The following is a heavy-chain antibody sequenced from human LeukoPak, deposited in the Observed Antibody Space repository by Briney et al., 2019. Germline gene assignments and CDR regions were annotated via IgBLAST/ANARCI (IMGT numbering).Heavy chain of an antibody. J-gene: IGHJ4*02. D-gene: IGHD3-9*01. Sequence: GESLKISCKGSGYSFTSYWIGWVRQMPGKGLEWMGIIYPGDSDTRYSPSFQGQVTISADKSISTAYLQWSSLKAPDTAMYYCARRVDYDILTGYLSYYFDYWGQGTLVTVSS. CDR1: GYSFTSYW. CDR2: IYPGDSDT. CDR3: ARRVDYDILTGYLSYYFDY. V-gene: IGHV5-51*01.